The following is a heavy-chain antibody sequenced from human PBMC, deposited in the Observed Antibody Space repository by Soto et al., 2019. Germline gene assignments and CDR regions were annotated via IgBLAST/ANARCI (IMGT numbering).Heavy chain of an antibody. CDR3: ARGPVGDGYVFDY. V-gene: IGHV1-3*01. CDR1: GNTFPTFA. Sequence: QVQLVQSGAEVKKPGASVKVSGKAFGNTFPTFAMLWVRQPPGQRLEWMGWINAGNGNTKYSQKFQGRVTITRDTSASTAYMELSSLRSEDTAVYYCARGPVGDGYVFDYWGQGTLVTVSS. D-gene: IGHD3-16*01. CDR2: INAGNGNT. J-gene: IGHJ4*02.